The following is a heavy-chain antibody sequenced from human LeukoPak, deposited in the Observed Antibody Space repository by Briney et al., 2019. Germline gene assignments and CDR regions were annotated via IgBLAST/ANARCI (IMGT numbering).Heavy chain of an antibody. Sequence: PGGSLRLSCAASGFTFSSYSMNWVRQAPGKGLEWVSSISSSSSYIYYADSLKGRFTISRDNAKNSLYLQMNSLRAEDTAVYYCARECSSTSCPIYYYYYGMDVWGQGTTVSVSS. D-gene: IGHD2-2*01. CDR3: ARECSSTSCPIYYYYYGMDV. CDR2: ISSSSSYI. CDR1: GFTFSSYS. J-gene: IGHJ6*02. V-gene: IGHV3-21*01.